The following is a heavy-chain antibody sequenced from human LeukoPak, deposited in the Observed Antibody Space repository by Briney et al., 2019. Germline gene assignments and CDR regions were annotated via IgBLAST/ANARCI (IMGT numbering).Heavy chain of an antibody. J-gene: IGHJ4*02. D-gene: IGHD3-9*01. Sequence: ASVKVSCTASGYTFTDEYIHWVRQAPGQGLEGMGWINVNSGGTNYAQKFYARVTMTRDTSISTAYMELSRLRSDDTAVFYCARSPHILTGENFDFWGQGTLVTVSS. CDR2: INVNSGGT. CDR1: GYTFTDEY. V-gene: IGHV1-2*02. CDR3: ARSPHILTGENFDF.